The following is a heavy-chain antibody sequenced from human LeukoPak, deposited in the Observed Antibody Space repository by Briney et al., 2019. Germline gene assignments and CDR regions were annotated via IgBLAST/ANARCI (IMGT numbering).Heavy chain of an antibody. CDR3: AKNVVAGQDAFDI. D-gene: IGHD6-19*01. CDR2: ISYDGSNK. J-gene: IGHJ3*02. Sequence: PGGSLRLSCAASGFTFSSYGMHWVRQAPGKGLEWVAVISYDGSNKYYADSVKGRFTISRDNSKNTLYLQMNSLRAEDTAVYYCAKNVVAGQDAFDIWAKGQWSPSLQ. V-gene: IGHV3-30*18. CDR1: GFTFSSYG.